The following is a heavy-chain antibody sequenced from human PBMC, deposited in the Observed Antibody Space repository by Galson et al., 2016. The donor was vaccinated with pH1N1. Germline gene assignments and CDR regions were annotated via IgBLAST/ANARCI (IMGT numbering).Heavy chain of an antibody. V-gene: IGHV4-34*01. CDR1: GGSFRGYY. Sequence: LSLTCAVYGGSFRGYYWGWVRQPPGKGLEWIGSIYYSGSPYYNPSLNSRFTITVDTSKNQFSLKVTSMTAADTAVYYCARIPDYRTYYYYMDVWGKGTTVTVSS. CDR3: ARIPDYRTYYYYMDV. CDR2: IYYSGSP. D-gene: IGHD4/OR15-4a*01. J-gene: IGHJ6*03.